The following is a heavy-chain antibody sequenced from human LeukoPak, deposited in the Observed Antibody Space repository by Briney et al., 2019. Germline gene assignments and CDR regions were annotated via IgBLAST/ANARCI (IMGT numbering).Heavy chain of an antibody. CDR1: GYTFTGYY. D-gene: IGHD3-3*01. Sequence: ASVKVSCKASGYTFTGYYLHWVRQAPGQGLEWMGWINPNNGDTDYAQKFQGRVTMTRDTSISTAYMELSSLRSDDTAVYYCARGTPRITIFGVGAPTPPTIDYWGQGTLVTVSS. CDR2: INPNNGDT. CDR3: ARGTPRITIFGVGAPTPPTIDY. J-gene: IGHJ4*02. V-gene: IGHV1-2*02.